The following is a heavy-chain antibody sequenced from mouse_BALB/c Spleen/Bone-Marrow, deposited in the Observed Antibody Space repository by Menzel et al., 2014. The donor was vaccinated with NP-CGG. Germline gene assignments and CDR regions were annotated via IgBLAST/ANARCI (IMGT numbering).Heavy chain of an antibody. V-gene: IGHV14-3*02. CDR3: AGYGNGLMDY. CDR1: GFNIKDTY. Sequence: VQLQQSGAELVKPGASVKLSCTASGFNIKDTYMHWVKQRPEQGLEWIGRIYPANGDTKYDPKFQGKATITADTSSNTAYLQLSSLTSEDTAVYYCAGYGNGLMDYWGQGTSVTVSS. J-gene: IGHJ4*01. D-gene: IGHD2-1*01. CDR2: IYPANGDT.